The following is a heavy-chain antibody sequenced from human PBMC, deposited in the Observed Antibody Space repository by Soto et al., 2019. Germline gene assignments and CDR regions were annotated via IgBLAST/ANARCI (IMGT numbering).Heavy chain of an antibody. J-gene: IGHJ2*01. CDR2: IYYSGST. CDR3: ARVQVGAMDWYFDL. D-gene: IGHD1-26*01. CDR1: GGSISSGDYY. Sequence: QVQLQESGPGLVKPSQTLSLTCTVSGGSISSGDYYWSWIRQPPGKGLEWIGYIYYSGSTYYNPSLKIRVTISVDTSKNQFALKLSSVTAADTAVYYCARVQVGAMDWYFDLWGRGTLVTVSS. V-gene: IGHV4-30-4*01.